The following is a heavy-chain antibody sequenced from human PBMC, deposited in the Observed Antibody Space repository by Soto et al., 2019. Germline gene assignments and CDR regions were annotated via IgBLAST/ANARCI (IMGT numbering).Heavy chain of an antibody. CDR2: INYSGST. V-gene: IGHV4-34*01. D-gene: IGHD3-3*01. J-gene: IGHJ6*03. Sequence: SETLSLTCAVYGGSFSGYYWSWIRQPPGKGLEWIGKINYSGSTNYNPSLKSRVTISVDTSKNQFSLKLSSVTAADTAVYYCAGCFGVVITYYYMDFWGQGTTVTVSS. CDR1: GGSFSGYY. CDR3: AGCFGVVITYYYMDF.